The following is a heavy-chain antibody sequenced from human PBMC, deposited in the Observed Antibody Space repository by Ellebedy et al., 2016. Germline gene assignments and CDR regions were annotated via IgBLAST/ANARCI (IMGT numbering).Heavy chain of an antibody. Sequence: GESLKISXAASGFTFSSYWMSWVRQAPGKGLEWVANIKQDGSEKYYVDSVKGRFTISRDNAKNSLYLQMNSLRAEDTAVYYCARDRSATFDYWGQGTLVTVSS. D-gene: IGHD3-3*01. CDR2: IKQDGSEK. J-gene: IGHJ4*02. CDR3: ARDRSATFDY. CDR1: GFTFSSYW. V-gene: IGHV3-7*01.